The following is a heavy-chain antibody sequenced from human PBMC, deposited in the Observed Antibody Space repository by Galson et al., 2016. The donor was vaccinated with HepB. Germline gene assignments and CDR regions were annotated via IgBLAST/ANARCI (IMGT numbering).Heavy chain of an antibody. CDR1: GGSFSSNY. J-gene: IGHJ3*02. V-gene: IGHV4-34*01. Sequence: SETLSLTCAVYGGSFSSNYWNWIRQSPGKGLEWIGEINPGGSASYNPSLKSRVTISADTSKNQLSLSLTSVTAADTSVYYWARAKGDIVIVIEGSAFDIWGQGTVVTVSS. CDR2: INPGGSA. CDR3: ARAKGDIVIVIEGSAFDI. D-gene: IGHD3-16*02.